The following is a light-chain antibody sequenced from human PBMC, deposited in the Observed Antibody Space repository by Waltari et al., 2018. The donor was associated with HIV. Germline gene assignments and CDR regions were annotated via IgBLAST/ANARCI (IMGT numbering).Light chain of an antibody. CDR1: SSDVGGYKY. V-gene: IGLV2-23*02. CDR2: EVD. CDR3: CAYAGSSTYV. J-gene: IGLJ1*01. Sequence: QSALTQPASMSGSPGQSITMSCTGSSSDVGGYKYVSWYQQRPGKAPKVIMFEVDKRPAGLSSRFSGSKSGNTASLTISGLQADDEADYYCCAYAGSSTYVFGSGTTVTVL.